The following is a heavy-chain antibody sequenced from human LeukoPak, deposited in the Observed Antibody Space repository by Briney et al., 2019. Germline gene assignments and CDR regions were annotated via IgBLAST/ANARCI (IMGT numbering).Heavy chain of an antibody. D-gene: IGHD3-16*01. V-gene: IGHV3-48*04. CDR2: ISSSSSTI. J-gene: IGHJ4*02. Sequence: PGGSLRLSCAASGFTFSSYSMNWVRQAPGKGLEWVSYISSSSSTIYYADSVKGRFTISRDNAKNSLYLQMNSLRAEDTAVYYCARVDHYVWGKLLYWGQGTLVTVSS. CDR3: ARVDHYVWGKLLY. CDR1: GFTFSSYS.